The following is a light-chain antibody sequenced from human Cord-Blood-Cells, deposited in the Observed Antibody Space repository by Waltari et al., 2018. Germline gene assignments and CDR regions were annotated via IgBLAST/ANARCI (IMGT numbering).Light chain of an antibody. CDR2: AAS. J-gene: IGKJ2*01. Sequence: DIQMTQSPSSLSASVGDRVTIPCRASQSISSYLNWYQQKPGKAPKLLIYAASSLQSGVPSRFSGSGSGTDFTLTISSLQPDDSATYYCQQSYSTLGTFGQGTKLEIK. CDR1: QSISSY. V-gene: IGKV1-39*01. CDR3: QQSYSTLGT.